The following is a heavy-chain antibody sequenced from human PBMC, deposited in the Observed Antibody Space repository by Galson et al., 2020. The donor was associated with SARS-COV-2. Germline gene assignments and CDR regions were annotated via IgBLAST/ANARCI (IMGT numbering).Heavy chain of an antibody. CDR2: TRAYSRNT. J-gene: IGHJ6*02. D-gene: IGHD3-16*01. CDR1: GYIFTSYG. V-gene: IGHV1-18*01. CDR3: TKDGGECQMLPYYYCGMDV. Sequence: ASVKVSCKASGYIFTSYGISWVRQAPGQGLEWMGWTRAYSRNTKYAQKFQGRVTMTTDTSTGTAYMDLRSLRSDDTAMYYCTKDGGECQMLPYYYCGMDVWGQGTTVTVSS.